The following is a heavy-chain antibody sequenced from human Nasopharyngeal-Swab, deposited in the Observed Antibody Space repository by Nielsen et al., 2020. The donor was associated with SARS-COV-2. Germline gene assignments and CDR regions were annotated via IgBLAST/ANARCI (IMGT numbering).Heavy chain of an antibody. J-gene: IGHJ6*02. D-gene: IGHD6-19*01. CDR1: GFTFSDYY. CDR2: IKSKTDGGTT. V-gene: IGHV3-15*01. Sequence: GESLKISCAASGFTFSDYYMSWIRQAPGKGLEWVGRIKSKTDGGTTDYAAPVKGRFTISRDDSKNTLYLQMNSLKTEDTAVYYCTTGSSGWYHYYYGMDVWGQGTTVTVSS. CDR3: TTGSSGWYHYYYGMDV.